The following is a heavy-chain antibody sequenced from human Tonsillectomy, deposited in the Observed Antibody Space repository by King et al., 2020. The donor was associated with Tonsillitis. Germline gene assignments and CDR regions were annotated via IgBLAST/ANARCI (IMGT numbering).Heavy chain of an antibody. V-gene: IGHV3-73*01. CDR1: GFSFSGSA. Sequence: VQLVESGGGLVQPGGSLKLSCAASGFSFSGSAMHWVRQTSGKGLEWVAYVRTKANNYATACAASLEGRFTISRDDSKNTAYLQMNNLKPEDTAVYYCMRHVEFVAPGGWGQGTLVTVSS. CDR3: MRHVEFVAPGG. CDR2: VRTKANNYAT. J-gene: IGHJ4*02. D-gene: IGHD5-24*01.